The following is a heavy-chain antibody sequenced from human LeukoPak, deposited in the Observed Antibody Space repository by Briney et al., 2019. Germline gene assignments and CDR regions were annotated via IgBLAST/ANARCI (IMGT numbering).Heavy chain of an antibody. J-gene: IGHJ4*02. CDR3: AKPTYGEEIFDY. V-gene: IGHV3-30*18. D-gene: IGHD3-3*01. Sequence: GGSLRLSCAASGFTFSRYGMHWVRQAPGKGLEWVAFISLDGSNKYYADSVKGRFTTSRDNSMNTLYLQMNSLRAEDTAVYYCAKPTYGEEIFDYWGQGTLVTVSS. CDR1: GFTFSRYG. CDR2: ISLDGSNK.